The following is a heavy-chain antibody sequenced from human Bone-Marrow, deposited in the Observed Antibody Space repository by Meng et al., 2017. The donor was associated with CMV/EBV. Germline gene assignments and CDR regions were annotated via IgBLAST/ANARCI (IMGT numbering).Heavy chain of an antibody. J-gene: IGHJ6*02. CDR3: ARDFGDCWSGYLSYYYYGMDV. Sequence: SETLSLTCTVSGGSISSSSYYWGWIRQPPGKGLEWIGSIYYSGSTYYNPSLKSRVTISVDTSKNQFSLKLSSVTAADTAVYYCARDFGDCWSGYLSYYYYGMDVWGQGTTVTVSS. V-gene: IGHV4-39*07. CDR1: GGSISSSSYY. CDR2: IYYSGST. D-gene: IGHD3-3*01.